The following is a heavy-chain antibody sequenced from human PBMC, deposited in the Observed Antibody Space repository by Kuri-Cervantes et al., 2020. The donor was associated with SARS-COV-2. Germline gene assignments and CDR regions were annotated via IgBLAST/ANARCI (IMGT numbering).Heavy chain of an antibody. CDR2: FDPNTHNT. V-gene: IGHV1-46*01. Sequence: ASVKVSCKASGYTFTGYYMHWVRQAPGHGLEWVGMFDPNTHNTISAQRFQGRVTMTRDTSTSTFYMELSGLRSEDTAVYYCARERAYCSSVSCYGSDSWGQGTLVTVSS. J-gene: IGHJ5*01. CDR3: ARERAYCSSVSCYGSDS. CDR1: GYTFTGYY. D-gene: IGHD2-2*01.